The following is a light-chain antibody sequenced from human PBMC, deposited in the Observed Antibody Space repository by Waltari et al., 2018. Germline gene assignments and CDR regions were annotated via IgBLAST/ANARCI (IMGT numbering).Light chain of an antibody. J-gene: IGKJ5*01. CDR1: QSVSGY. CDR3: QQRSDWPPAIT. Sequence: IVLTQYPVTLSLSPGGRAPLTCRSSQSVSGYLAWYRQKPGQAPRLLIYDVFKRATGIPERFSGSGSETDFTLTIRSLEPEDFGVYFCQQRSDWPPAITFGQGTRLEIK. V-gene: IGKV3-11*01. CDR2: DVF.